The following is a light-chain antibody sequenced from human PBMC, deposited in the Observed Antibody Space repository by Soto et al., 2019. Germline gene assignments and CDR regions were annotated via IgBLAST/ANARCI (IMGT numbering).Light chain of an antibody. V-gene: IGKV3-15*01. CDR2: GAS. J-gene: IGKJ1*01. CDR3: QQYNKWPPVT. Sequence: EIVMTQSPATLSVSPGERATLSCRASQSVSSNLAWYQQKPGQAPRLLIYGASTRATGIPARFSGSGSGTEFTLTISGLQSEDFAVYYCQQYNKWPPVTFGQGTKVEIK. CDR1: QSVSSN.